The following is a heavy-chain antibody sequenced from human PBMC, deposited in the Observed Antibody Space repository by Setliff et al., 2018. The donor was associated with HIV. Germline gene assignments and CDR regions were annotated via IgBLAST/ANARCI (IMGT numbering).Heavy chain of an antibody. D-gene: IGHD3-22*01. CDR3: ARDMTNYYDRSGSFGWFAP. Sequence: SETLSLTCAVYGGSFSGYYWSWIRQPPGKGLEWIGRIYTSGSTNYNPSLKSRVTISVDTSKNQFSLKVSSVTAADTAVYYCARDMTNYYDRSGSFGWFAPWGQGTPVTVSS. CDR2: IYTSGST. J-gene: IGHJ5*02. V-gene: IGHV4-59*10. CDR1: GGSFSGYY.